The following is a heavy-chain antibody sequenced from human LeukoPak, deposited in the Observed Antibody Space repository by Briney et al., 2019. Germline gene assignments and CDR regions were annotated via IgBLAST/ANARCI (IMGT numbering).Heavy chain of an antibody. CDR1: GFTFSSYS. J-gene: IGHJ4*02. CDR2: ISSSSSYI. CDR3: ARFGYSGWNLEY. Sequence: GGSLRLSCAASGFTFSSYSMNWVRQAPGKGLEWVSSISSSSSYIYYADSVKGRFTISRDNAKNSLYLQMNSLRAEDTVVYYCARFGYSGWNLEYWGQGTLVTVSS. V-gene: IGHV3-21*01. D-gene: IGHD5-12*01.